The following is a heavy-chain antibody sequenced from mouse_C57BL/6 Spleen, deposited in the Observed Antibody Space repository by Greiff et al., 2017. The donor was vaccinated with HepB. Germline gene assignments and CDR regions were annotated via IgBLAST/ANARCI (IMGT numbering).Heavy chain of an antibody. Sequence: EVKVEESGGGLVQPGGSLKLSCAASGFTFSDYYMYWVRQTPEKRLEWVAYISNGGGSTYYPDTVKGRFTISRDNAKNTLYLQMSRLKSEDTAMYYCARHAPGSPYAMDYWGQGTSVTVSS. CDR1: GFTFSDYY. V-gene: IGHV5-12*01. D-gene: IGHD1-1*01. CDR2: ISNGGGST. J-gene: IGHJ4*01. CDR3: ARHAPGSPYAMDY.